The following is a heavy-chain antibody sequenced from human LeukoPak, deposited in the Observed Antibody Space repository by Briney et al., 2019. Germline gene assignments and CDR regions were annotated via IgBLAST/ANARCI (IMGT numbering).Heavy chain of an antibody. V-gene: IGHV4-34*01. CDR1: GVSFSGYY. CDR3: ARGYGVVTKFVYFDY. Sequence: SETLSLTCAVYGVSFSGYYWSWIRQPPGKGLERIGEINNSGSTNYNPSLKSRVTISVDTSKNQFSLKLSSVTAADTAVYYCARGYGVVTKFVYFDYWGQGTLVTVSS. CDR2: INNSGST. J-gene: IGHJ4*02. D-gene: IGHD4-23*01.